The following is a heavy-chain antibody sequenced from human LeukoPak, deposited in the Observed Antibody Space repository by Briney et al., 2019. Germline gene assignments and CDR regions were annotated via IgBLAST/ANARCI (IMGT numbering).Heavy chain of an antibody. CDR2: IYYSGST. Sequence: PSETLSLTCTVSGGSISSSSYYWGWIRQPPGKGLGWIGSIYYSGSTYYNPSLKSRVTISVDTSKNQVSLKLSSVTAADTAVYYCAAQWLERLNWFDPWGQGTLVTVSS. CDR1: GGSISSSSYY. D-gene: IGHD6-19*01. CDR3: AAQWLERLNWFDP. V-gene: IGHV4-39*01. J-gene: IGHJ5*02.